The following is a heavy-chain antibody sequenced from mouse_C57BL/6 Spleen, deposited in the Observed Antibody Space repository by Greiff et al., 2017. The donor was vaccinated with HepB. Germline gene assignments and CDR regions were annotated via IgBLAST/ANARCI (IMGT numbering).Heavy chain of an antibody. Sequence: VKLVESGAELVRPGTSVKMSCKASGYTFTNYWIGWAKQRPGHGLEWIGDIYPGGGYTNYNEKFKGKATLTADKSSSTAYMQFSSLTSEDSAIYYCARNYGSSPGYFDVWGTGTTVTVSS. V-gene: IGHV1-63*01. J-gene: IGHJ1*03. D-gene: IGHD1-1*01. CDR1: GYTFTNYW. CDR2: IYPGGGYT. CDR3: ARNYGSSPGYFDV.